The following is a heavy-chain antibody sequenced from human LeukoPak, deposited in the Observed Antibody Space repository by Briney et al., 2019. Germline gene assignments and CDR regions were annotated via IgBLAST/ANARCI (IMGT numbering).Heavy chain of an antibody. D-gene: IGHD3-3*01. CDR1: GYTFTGYY. Sequence: GASVKVSCRASGYTFTGYYMHWVRQAPGQGLEWMGWINPNSGGTNYAQKFQGRVTMTRDTSISTAYMELSRLRSDDTAVYYCARRGTIFGEAPYYFDYWGQGTLVTVSS. CDR2: INPNSGGT. V-gene: IGHV1-2*02. J-gene: IGHJ4*02. CDR3: ARRGTIFGEAPYYFDY.